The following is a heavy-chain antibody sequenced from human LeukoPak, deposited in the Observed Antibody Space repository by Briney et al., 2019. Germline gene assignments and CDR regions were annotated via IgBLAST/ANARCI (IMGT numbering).Heavy chain of an antibody. D-gene: IGHD1-26*01. V-gene: IGHV3-48*03. J-gene: IGHJ6*02. CDR1: GFTFRIFE. Sequence: PGGSLRLSCAASGFTFRIFEMNWVRQAPGKGLEWIAFISNRGDAIYYADSVKGRFTISRDDAKNSLYLQIDSLRVDDTAVYYCARHAAELVGAYGMDVWGQGTTVTVSS. CDR2: ISNRGDAI. CDR3: ARHAAELVGAYGMDV.